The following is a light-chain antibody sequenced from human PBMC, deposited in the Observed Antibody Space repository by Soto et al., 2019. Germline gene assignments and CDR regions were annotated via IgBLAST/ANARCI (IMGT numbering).Light chain of an antibody. CDR3: TSYTSISTVV. V-gene: IGLV2-14*01. CDR2: DVT. J-gene: IGLJ3*02. CDR1: SNDVGGYNY. Sequence: QSAQTQPASVSGSPGQSIAISCTGTSNDVGGYNYVSWYQQEPGKAPKLLIYDVTTRPSGVSSRFSGSKSGNTASLTISGLQTEDEANYYCTSYTSISTVVFGGGTKLTVL.